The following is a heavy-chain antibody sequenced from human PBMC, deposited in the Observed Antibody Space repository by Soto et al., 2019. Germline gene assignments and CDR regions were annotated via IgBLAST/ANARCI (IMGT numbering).Heavy chain of an antibody. CDR2: ISAYNGNT. D-gene: IGHD5-12*01. CDR1: GYTFTSYG. J-gene: IGHJ4*02. CDR3: ARDTSYGGYQEGSFDY. Sequence: EASVKVSCKASGYTFTSYGISWVLQAPGQGLEWMGWISAYNGNTNYAQKLQGRVTMTTDTSTSTAYMELRSLRSDDTAVYYCARDTSYGGYQEGSFDYWGQGTLVTVSS. V-gene: IGHV1-18*01.